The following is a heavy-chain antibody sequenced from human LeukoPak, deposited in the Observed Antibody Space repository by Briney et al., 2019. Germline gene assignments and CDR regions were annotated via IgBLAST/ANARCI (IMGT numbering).Heavy chain of an antibody. CDR1: GHSFTSYW. J-gene: IGHJ4*02. Sequence: GESPKISCKGSGHSFTSYWIGWVRQMPGKGLEWMGIINPGDSDTRYSPSFQGQVTISADRSITTAYLQWSSLKASDTAKYYCARGTPSYFYGPETSFDYWGQGTLVTVSS. CDR3: ARGTPSYFYGPETSFDY. V-gene: IGHV5-51*01. CDR2: INPGDSDT. D-gene: IGHD2/OR15-2a*01.